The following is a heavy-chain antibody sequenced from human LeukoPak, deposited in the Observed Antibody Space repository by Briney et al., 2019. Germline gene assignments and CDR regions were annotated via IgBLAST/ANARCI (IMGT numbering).Heavy chain of an antibody. CDR1: GFTFSSYG. CDR3: AAFHHLTGKDY. J-gene: IGHJ4*02. V-gene: IGHV3-48*04. CDR2: ISSSSTI. D-gene: IGHD3-9*01. Sequence: GGSLRLSCAASGFTFSSYGMHWVRQAPGKGLEWVSYISSSSTIYYADSVKGRFTISRDNAKNSLYLQMNSLRAEDTAVYYCAAFHHLTGKDYWGQGTLVTVSS.